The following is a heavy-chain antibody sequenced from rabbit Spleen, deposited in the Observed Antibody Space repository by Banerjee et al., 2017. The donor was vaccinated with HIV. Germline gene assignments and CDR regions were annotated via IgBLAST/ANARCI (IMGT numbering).Heavy chain of an antibody. CDR3: ARNAGGSYDDTRGFDL. CDR2: IYGGDNGNN. D-gene: IGHD8-1*01. Sequence: QSLEESGGDLVKPGASLTLTCKAFGFSFSSSYWICWVRQAPGKGLEWIACIYGGDNGNNYYASWARGRFTGSKTSSTTVTLQMTSLTAADTATYFCARNAGGSYDDTRGFDLWGPGTLVTVS. J-gene: IGHJ4*01. CDR1: GFSFSSSYW. V-gene: IGHV1S40*01.